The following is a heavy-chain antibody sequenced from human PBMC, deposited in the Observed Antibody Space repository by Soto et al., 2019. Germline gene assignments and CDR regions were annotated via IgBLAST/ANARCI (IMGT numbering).Heavy chain of an antibody. CDR2: IYHSGST. J-gene: IGHJ4*02. Sequence: QVQLQESGPRLVEASQTLSLTCTVSNASITSSGYYWSWVRQPPGKRLEWIGYIYHSGSTFYSPSLQSRLTMSVDTSKNQFSLTLRSVTAADTAVYHCARMSGPSYVPDYWGQGTLVTVSS. CDR3: ARMSGPSYVPDY. CDR1: NASITSSGYY. V-gene: IGHV4-31*03. D-gene: IGHD3-3*01.